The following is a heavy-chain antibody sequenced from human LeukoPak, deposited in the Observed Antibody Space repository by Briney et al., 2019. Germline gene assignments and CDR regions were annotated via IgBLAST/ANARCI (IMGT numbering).Heavy chain of an antibody. V-gene: IGHV3-7*01. D-gene: IGHD1-1*01. Sequence: AGGSLRLSCEASGVTFSSYWMSWVRQAPGKGLEWVAHIKEDESDEYYVDSVRGRFTASRDNAKNSVNLQMNSLRVEDTAVYYCARWRGRQSEFDYWGQGTLATVSS. CDR3: ARWRGRQSEFDY. CDR1: GVTFSSYW. J-gene: IGHJ4*02. CDR2: IKEDESDE.